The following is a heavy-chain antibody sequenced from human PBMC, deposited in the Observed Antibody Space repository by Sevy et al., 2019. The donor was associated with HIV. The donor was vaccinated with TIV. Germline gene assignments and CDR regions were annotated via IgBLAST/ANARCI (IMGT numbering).Heavy chain of an antibody. Sequence: PGGSLRLSCTASGFTFSTYSMTWVRQAPRKGLEWVSAISDTGTSTYYTDSVEGRFTISRDNSKSTLFLHMNSLRAEDTALYYCAKFAGDFPHFDFWGLGTLVTVSS. CDR2: ISDTGTST. V-gene: IGHV3-23*01. CDR1: GFTFSTYS. D-gene: IGHD7-27*01. J-gene: IGHJ4*02. CDR3: AKFAGDFPHFDF.